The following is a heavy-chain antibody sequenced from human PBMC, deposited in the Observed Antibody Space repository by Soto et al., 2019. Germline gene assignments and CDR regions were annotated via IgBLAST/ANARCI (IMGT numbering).Heavy chain of an antibody. CDR2: FSGNGATT. CDR3: AKKSPVTTGTPGLYFAY. CDR1: GFTFSSYA. V-gene: IGHV3-23*01. J-gene: IGHJ4*02. Sequence: GGSLRLSCAASGFTFSSYAMSWVRQAPGKGLEWVSTFSGNGATTYYADSVKGRFTISRDNSKNTLYLQMNSLRAEDTAVYYCAKKSPVTTGTPGLYFAYWGQGTLVTVSS. D-gene: IGHD4-17*01.